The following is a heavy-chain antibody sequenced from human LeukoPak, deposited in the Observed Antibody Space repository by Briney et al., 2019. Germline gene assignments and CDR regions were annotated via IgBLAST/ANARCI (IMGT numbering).Heavy chain of an antibody. CDR1: GGSISSYY. CDR3: ARVRRLCSGGSCYNGFDP. CDR2: IYYSGST. Sequence: SETLSLTCTVSGGSISSYYWSWIRQPPGKGLEWIGYIYYSGSTNYNPSLKSRVTISVDTSKNQFSLKLSSVTAADTAVYYCARVRRLCSGGSCYNGFDPWGQGTLVTVSS. J-gene: IGHJ5*02. D-gene: IGHD2-15*01. V-gene: IGHV4-59*01.